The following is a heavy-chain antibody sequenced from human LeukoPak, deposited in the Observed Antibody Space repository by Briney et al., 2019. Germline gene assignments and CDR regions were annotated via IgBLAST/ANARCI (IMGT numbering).Heavy chain of an antibody. D-gene: IGHD5-18*01. J-gene: IGHJ4*02. V-gene: IGHV3-23*01. CDR3: AKDGTAMVLYFDY. CDR1: GFTFSSYA. Sequence: GGSLRLSGAASGFTFSSYAMSWVRQAPGKGLEWVSAISGSGGSTYYADPVKGRCTISRDNSKNTLYLQMNSLRAEDTAVYYCAKDGTAMVLYFDYWGQGTLVTVSS. CDR2: ISGSGGST.